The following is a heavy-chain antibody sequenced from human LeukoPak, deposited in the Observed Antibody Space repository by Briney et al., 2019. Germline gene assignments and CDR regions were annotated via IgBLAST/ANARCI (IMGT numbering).Heavy chain of an antibody. CDR1: GYTFTGYY. J-gene: IGHJ4*02. CDR2: MNPNSGGT. CDR3: ARNKEGKSLDY. Sequence: ASVKVSCKASGYTFTGYYIHWVRQAPGQGLEWMAWMNPNSGGTSYAQKFQGRVTMTSDTSISTAYMELSRLRFDDTAVYYCARNKEGKSLDYWGQGTLVTVSS. V-gene: IGHV1-2*02.